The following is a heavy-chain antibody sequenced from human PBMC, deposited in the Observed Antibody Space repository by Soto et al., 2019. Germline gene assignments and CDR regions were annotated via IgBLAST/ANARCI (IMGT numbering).Heavy chain of an antibody. V-gene: IGHV3-23*05. CDR3: TTARHCSSDACPSAE. CDR2: IGPNPSNT. Sequence: EVRLLESGGGLVQPGGSLRLSCAASGFHFSTTGILWVRQPPGAGLEWVSAIGPNPSNTKYTDSVKRRFVISRDNSRNTVFLQMSALRAEDTALYYCTTARHCSSDACPSAEWGQGTLITVSS. D-gene: IGHD6-13*01. J-gene: IGHJ4*02. CDR1: GFHFSTTG.